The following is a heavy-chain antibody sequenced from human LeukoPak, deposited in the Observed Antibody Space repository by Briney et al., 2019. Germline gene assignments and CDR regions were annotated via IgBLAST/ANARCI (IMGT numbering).Heavy chain of an antibody. CDR1: GFTFSSYW. CDR2: IKEDGSET. Sequence: GGSLRLSCAASGFTFSSYWMSWVRQAPGKGLEWVANIKEDGSETDYVDSVKGRFTISRDNAKNSLYLQMNSLTAEDSAFYYCARLLHRQLFEYWGQGTLVTVSS. CDR3: ARLLHRQLFEY. V-gene: IGHV3-7*01. D-gene: IGHD1-1*01. J-gene: IGHJ4*02.